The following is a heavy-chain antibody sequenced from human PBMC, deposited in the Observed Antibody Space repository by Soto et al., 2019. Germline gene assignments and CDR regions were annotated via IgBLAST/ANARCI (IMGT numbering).Heavy chain of an antibody. CDR1: GGSITSHY. V-gene: IGHV4-59*11. CDR2: INHSGST. J-gene: IGHJ4*02. Sequence: PSETLSLTCRVSGGSITSHYWTWIRQPPGKGLEWIGEINHSGSTNYNPSLKSRVTISVDTSKNQFSLKLTSVTAADTAVYYCARDKITGLFDYWGQGTLVTVSS. D-gene: IGHD2-8*02. CDR3: ARDKITGLFDY.